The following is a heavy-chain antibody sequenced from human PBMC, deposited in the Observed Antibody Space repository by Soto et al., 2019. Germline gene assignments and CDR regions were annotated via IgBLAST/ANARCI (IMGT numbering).Heavy chain of an antibody. V-gene: IGHV3-23*01. J-gene: IGHJ4*02. CDR1: GFAFSSYV. CDR2: IRNSGGST. Sequence: GGSLRLSCAASGFAFSSYVMNWVRQAPGKGLEWVATIRNSGGSTDYADSADSVKGRFTISRDNSKSTLYLQMNSLRAEYTAVYYCAKSSSGYSGLFDYWGQGTLVTAPQ. CDR3: AKSSSGYSGLFDY. D-gene: IGHD3-22*01.